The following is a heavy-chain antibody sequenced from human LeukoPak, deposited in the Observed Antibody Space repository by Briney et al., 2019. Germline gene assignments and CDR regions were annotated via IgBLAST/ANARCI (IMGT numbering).Heavy chain of an antibody. Sequence: PGGSLRLSCAASGFTFSSYWMSWVRQAPGKGLEWVANIKQDGSEKYYVDSVKGRFTISRDNAKNSLYLQMNSLRAEDTAVYYCARGAAALYYYYMDVWGKGTTVAVSS. CDR2: IKQDGSEK. V-gene: IGHV3-7*04. D-gene: IGHD6-13*01. CDR3: ARGAAALYYYYMDV. J-gene: IGHJ6*03. CDR1: GFTFSSYW.